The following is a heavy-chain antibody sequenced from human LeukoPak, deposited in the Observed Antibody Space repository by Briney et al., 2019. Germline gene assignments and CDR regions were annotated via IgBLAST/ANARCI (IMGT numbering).Heavy chain of an antibody. V-gene: IGHV3-7*01. D-gene: IGHD2-8*02. Sequence: PGGSLRLSCAVSGFTFSDYWMTWVRQAPGKGLEWVANIKQDGSEKNYVDSVKGRFTISRDNAKNSVYLQMHSLRGEDTAVYYCGKDSSPYTGTLWVDGFYNLGQGKMVTVSS. CDR3: GKDSSPYTGTLWVDGFYN. CDR2: IKQDGSEK. CDR1: GFTFSDYW. J-gene: IGHJ3*02.